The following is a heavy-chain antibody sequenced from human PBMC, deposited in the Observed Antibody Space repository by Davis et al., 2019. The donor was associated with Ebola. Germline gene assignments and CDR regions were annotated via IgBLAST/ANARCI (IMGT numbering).Heavy chain of an antibody. CDR1: GYTFTNYA. V-gene: IGHV7-4-1*02. J-gene: IGHJ3*02. CDR3: ARPRFRLVRGAFDI. Sequence: AASVKVSCKASGYTFTNYAINWVRQAPGQGLEWMGWINTNTGDPMYAQGFTGRFVFSLDTSVSTAYLQISSLKAEDTAVYYCARPRFRLVRGAFDIWGQGTMVTVSS. CDR2: INTNTGDP. D-gene: IGHD6-19*01.